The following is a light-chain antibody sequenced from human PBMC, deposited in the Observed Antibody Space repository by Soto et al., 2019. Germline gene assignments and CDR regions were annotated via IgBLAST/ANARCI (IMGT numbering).Light chain of an antibody. CDR3: QHYNSYPQA. CDR2: KAS. V-gene: IGKV1-5*03. Sequence: DIQVTQSPSPLSASLGDSVTITCRASQPISTWLGWYHEKTGKPPKILIYKASTLKSGVPYRLSGSGSGTDFTLTISRLQPDDFATYYCQHYNSYPQAFGQGTQVDIK. CDR1: QPISTW. J-gene: IGKJ1*01.